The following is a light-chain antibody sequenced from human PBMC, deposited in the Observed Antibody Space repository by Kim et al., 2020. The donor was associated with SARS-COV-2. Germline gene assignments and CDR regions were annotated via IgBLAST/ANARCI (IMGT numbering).Light chain of an antibody. CDR3: QGGDSGKVV. Sequence: SYELTQPLSVSVALGQTARITCGGDFIGIKDVHWYQQRPGQAPVLVIYRDYNRPSAIPERFSGSHSGKTATLTLSRAKGDDEADYSCQGGDSGKVVLGGG. V-gene: IGLV3-9*01. CDR1: FIGIKD. CDR2: RDY. J-gene: IGLJ3*02.